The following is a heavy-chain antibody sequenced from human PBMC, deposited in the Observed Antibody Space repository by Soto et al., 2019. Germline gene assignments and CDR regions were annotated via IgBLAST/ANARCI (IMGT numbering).Heavy chain of an antibody. CDR1: GGSISSYY. CDR2: IYYSGST. Sequence: SETLSLTCTVSGGSISSYYWSWIRQPPGKGLEWIGYIYYSGSTNYNPSLKSRVTISVDTSKNQFSLKLSSVTAADTAVYYCARGVVMIYYYYYYMDVWGKGTTVTVSS. V-gene: IGHV4-59*01. J-gene: IGHJ6*03. D-gene: IGHD3-3*01. CDR3: ARGVVMIYYYYYYMDV.